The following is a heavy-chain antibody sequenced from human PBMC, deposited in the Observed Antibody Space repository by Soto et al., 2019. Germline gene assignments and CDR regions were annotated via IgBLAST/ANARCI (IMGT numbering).Heavy chain of an antibody. CDR1: GFSFSSCA. CDR3: ARDAGYYDILTGYDY. D-gene: IGHD3-9*01. J-gene: IGHJ4*02. Sequence: GGSLRLSCAASGFSFSSCAMGWVRQAPGKGLEWVSDIIDSGGSTYYADSVKGRFTISRDNAKNSLYLQMNSLRAEDTAVYYCARDAGYYDILTGYDYWGQGTLVTVSS. CDR2: IIDSGGST. V-gene: IGHV3-23*01.